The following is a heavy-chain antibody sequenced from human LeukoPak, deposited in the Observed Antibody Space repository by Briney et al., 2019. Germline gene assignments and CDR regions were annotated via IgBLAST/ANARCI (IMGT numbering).Heavy chain of an antibody. CDR1: GFTFSNYW. Sequence: GGSLRLSCAASGFTFSNYWMHWVRQAPGKGLVWVSRLKSDGSDTGYADSVKGRFTISRDNAKNSLCLQMNSLRAEDTAVYYCGRVRCSGGSCYPYYFYGMDVWGQGTTVTVSS. J-gene: IGHJ6*02. CDR2: LKSDGSDT. V-gene: IGHV3-74*01. D-gene: IGHD2-15*01. CDR3: GRVRCSGGSCYPYYFYGMDV.